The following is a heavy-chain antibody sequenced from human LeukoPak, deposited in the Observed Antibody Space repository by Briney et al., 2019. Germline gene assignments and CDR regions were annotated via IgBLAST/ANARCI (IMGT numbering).Heavy chain of an antibody. D-gene: IGHD7-27*01. Sequence: GGSLRLSCAASGFTFDDYGMSWVRQAPGKGLEWVSLISWDGGSTYYADSVKGRFTISRDNSKNSLYLQMNSLRTEDTALYYCAKVEVGTNWGAFDIWGQGTMVTVSS. V-gene: IGHV3-43*01. CDR1: GFTFDDYG. CDR3: AKVEVGTNWGAFDI. CDR2: ISWDGGST. J-gene: IGHJ3*02.